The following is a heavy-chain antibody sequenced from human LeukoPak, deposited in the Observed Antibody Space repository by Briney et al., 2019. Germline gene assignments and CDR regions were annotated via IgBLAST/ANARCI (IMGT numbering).Heavy chain of an antibody. Sequence: PSGTLSLTCAVSGGSISSSNWWSWVRQPPGKGLEWIGEIYHSGSTNYNPSLKSRVTISVDKSRNQFSLKLSSVTAADTAVYYCARADGYNFGTSRAFGYWGQGTLVTVSS. V-gene: IGHV4-4*02. CDR3: ARADGYNFGTSRAFGY. D-gene: IGHD5-24*01. J-gene: IGHJ4*02. CDR2: IYHSGST. CDR1: GGSISSSNW.